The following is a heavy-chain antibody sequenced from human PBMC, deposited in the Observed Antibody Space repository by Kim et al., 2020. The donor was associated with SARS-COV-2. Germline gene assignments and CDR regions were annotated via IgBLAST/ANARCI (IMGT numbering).Heavy chain of an antibody. CDR2: IYWDDDK. CDR1: GFSPSTSGVG. CDR3: AHSSPLSYDSSGYEFDY. V-gene: IGHV2-5*02. Sequence: SGPTLVKPTQTLTLTCTFSGFSPSTSGVGVGWIRQPPGKALEWLALIYWDDDKRYSPSLKSRLTITKDTSKNQVVLTMTNMDPVDTATYYCAHSSPLSYDSSGYEFDYWSQGTLVTVSS. D-gene: IGHD3-22*01. J-gene: IGHJ4*02.